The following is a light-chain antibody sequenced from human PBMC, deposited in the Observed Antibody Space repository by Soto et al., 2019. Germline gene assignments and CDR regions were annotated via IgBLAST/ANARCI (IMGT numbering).Light chain of an antibody. Sequence: EVVLTQSPDILSLSPGERATLSCRASQSVSASHLAWYQQKPGQAPRLLIYGTSNRATGIPDRFSGSGSGTDFTLTIRRREPEDFVAYYCQQYGTSPWTFGQGTKVEIK. V-gene: IGKV3-20*01. CDR1: QSVSASH. CDR3: QQYGTSPWT. CDR2: GTS. J-gene: IGKJ1*01.